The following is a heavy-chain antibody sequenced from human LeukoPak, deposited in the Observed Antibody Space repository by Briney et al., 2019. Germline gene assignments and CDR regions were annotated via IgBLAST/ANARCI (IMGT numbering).Heavy chain of an antibody. CDR1: GYTFTSYG. J-gene: IGHJ6*02. CDR2: ISAYNGNT. CDR3: ARGYITMVRGAPSSDPPVGMDV. D-gene: IGHD3-10*01. Sequence: ASVKVSCKASGYTFTSYGLTWVRQAPGQRLEWMGWISAYNGNTNYAQNLQGRVTMTTDTSTSTGYMELRSLRSDDTAVYYCARGYITMVRGAPSSDPPVGMDVWGQGTTVTVSS. V-gene: IGHV1-18*01.